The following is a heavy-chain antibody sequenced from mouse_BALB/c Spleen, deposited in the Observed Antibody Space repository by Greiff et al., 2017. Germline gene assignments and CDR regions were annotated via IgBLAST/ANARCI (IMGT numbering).Heavy chain of an antibody. V-gene: IGHV1-20*02. CDR3: ARRTDGYYIDY. CDR1: GYSFTGYF. D-gene: IGHD2-3*01. CDR2: INPYNGDT. J-gene: IGHJ2*01. Sequence: EVQLQQSGPELVKPGASVKISCKASGYSFTGYFMNWVMQSHGKSLEWIGRINPYNGDTFYNQKFKGKATLTVDKSSSTAHMELRSLASEDSAVYYCARRTDGYYIDYWGQGTTLTVSS.